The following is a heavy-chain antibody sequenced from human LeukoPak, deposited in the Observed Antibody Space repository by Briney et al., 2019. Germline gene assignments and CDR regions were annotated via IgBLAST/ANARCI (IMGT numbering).Heavy chain of an antibody. D-gene: IGHD3-22*01. CDR3: ARDQDSSGYYYGFDP. CDR1: AASISSYY. V-gene: IGHV4-59*01. CDR2: IHYSGST. Sequence: PSETLSLTCTVAAASISSYYWSWIRQPPGKVLEWMGYIHYSGSTNYTPSLKSRVTISVDTSKNQFSLKLSSVTAADTAVYYCARDQDSSGYYYGFDPWGQGTLVTVSS. J-gene: IGHJ5*02.